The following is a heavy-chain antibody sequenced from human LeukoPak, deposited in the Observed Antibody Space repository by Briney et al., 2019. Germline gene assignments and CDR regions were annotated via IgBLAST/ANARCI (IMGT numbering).Heavy chain of an antibody. CDR1: GYSFTSYW. CDR3: ARHPIAVAGSPLPRYFDY. D-gene: IGHD6-19*01. V-gene: IGHV5-51*01. CDR2: IYPGDSDT. J-gene: IGHJ4*02. Sequence: GESLKISCKGSGYSFTSYWIGWVRQMPGKGLEWMGIIYPGDSDTRYSPSFQGQVTISADKSISTAYLQWSSLKASDTAVYYCARHPIAVAGSPLPRYFDYWGQGTLVTVSS.